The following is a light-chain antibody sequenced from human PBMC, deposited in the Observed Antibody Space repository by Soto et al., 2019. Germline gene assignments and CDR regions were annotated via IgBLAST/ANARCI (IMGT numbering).Light chain of an antibody. V-gene: IGKV1-5*01. CDR2: DAS. Sequence: DVQMTQSPSTLSSSVGDRVTITCRASQSITTWLAWYQQKPGKAPKLLIYDASTLESGVPSRFSGSGSGTEFTLTISSLQPDDFATYYCQQYNSYLWTFAQGTKV. CDR3: QQYNSYLWT. J-gene: IGKJ1*01. CDR1: QSITTW.